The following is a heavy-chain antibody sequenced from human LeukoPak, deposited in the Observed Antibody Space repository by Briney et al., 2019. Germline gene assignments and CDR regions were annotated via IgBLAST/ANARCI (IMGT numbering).Heavy chain of an antibody. CDR1: GFTFTNSA. CDR3: AKSLAVPGSPDY. Sequence: GGSLRLSCAASGFTFTNSAMTWVRQAPGKGLEGVSTVSGSGGNTYYADSVKGRFTISRDNSENTLYLQMNSLRAQDTAVYYCAKSLAVPGSPDYWGQGTLVTVSS. V-gene: IGHV3-23*01. CDR2: VSGSGGNT. D-gene: IGHD6-19*01. J-gene: IGHJ4*02.